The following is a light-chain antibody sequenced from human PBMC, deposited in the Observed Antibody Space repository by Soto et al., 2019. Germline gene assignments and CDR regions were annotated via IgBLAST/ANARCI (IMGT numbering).Light chain of an antibody. V-gene: IGKV1-39*01. CDR3: LQTYNTPLT. J-gene: IGKJ4*01. CDR1: QSISNY. Sequence: DIQMTQSPSSLSASVGDRVTITCRASQSISNYLIWYQQNPGKAPQLLIYSASNLKNGVPSRFSGSGSVTEFTLTLTSLKPEDFATYYCLQTYNTPLTFGGGTNVEIK. CDR2: SAS.